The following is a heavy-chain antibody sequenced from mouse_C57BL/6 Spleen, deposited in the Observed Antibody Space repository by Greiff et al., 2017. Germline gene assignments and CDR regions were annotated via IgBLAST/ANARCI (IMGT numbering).Heavy chain of an antibody. J-gene: IGHJ3*01. CDR2: IDPSDSYT. Sequence: VQLQQSGAELVRPGTSVKLSCKASGYTFTSYWMHWVKQRPGQGLEWIGVIDPSDSYTNYNQKFKGKATLTVDTSSSTAYMQLSNLTSEDSAVYYCARDSGTGAWFAYWGQGTLVTVSA. V-gene: IGHV1-59*01. CDR1: GYTFTSYW. CDR3: ARDSGTGAWFAY. D-gene: IGHD1-3*01.